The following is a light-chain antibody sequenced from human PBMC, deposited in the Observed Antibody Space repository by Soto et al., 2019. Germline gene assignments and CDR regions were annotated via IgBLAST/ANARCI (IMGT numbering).Light chain of an antibody. CDR3: QHYNSYSEA. CDR2: HAS. CDR1: QSVSSY. V-gene: IGKV3D-15*01. Sequence: EIVLTQSPGTLSLSPGERATLSCRASQSVSSYLAWYQQKPGQAPRLLIYHASTRATGIPARFSGSGSGTEFTLTISSLQPDDFATYYCQHYNSYSEAFGQGTKVDIK. J-gene: IGKJ1*01.